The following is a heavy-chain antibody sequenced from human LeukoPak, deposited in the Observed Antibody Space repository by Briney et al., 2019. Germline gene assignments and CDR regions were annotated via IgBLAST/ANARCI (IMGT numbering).Heavy chain of an antibody. V-gene: IGHV1-24*01. Sequence: ASVKVSCTVSGYTLTGLSMHWVRQAPGKGLEWMGGFDPEDGETIYAQKFKGRVTMTEDTSTDTAYMELSSLRSEDTAVYYCATGDVVVPAALSYYYGSGRGRYYYGMDVWGQGTTVTVSS. CDR3: ATGDVVVPAALSYYYGSGRGRYYYGMDV. D-gene: IGHD2-2*01. CDR1: GYTLTGLS. CDR2: FDPEDGET. J-gene: IGHJ6*02.